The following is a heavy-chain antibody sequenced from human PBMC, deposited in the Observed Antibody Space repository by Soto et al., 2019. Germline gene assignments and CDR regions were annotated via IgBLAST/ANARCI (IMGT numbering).Heavy chain of an antibody. CDR3: ATISGDSSGYYYFDY. D-gene: IGHD3-22*01. CDR2: ISGSGGST. J-gene: IGHJ4*02. V-gene: IGHV3-23*01. Sequence: GGSLRLSCSASGFTFSSYAMHWVRQAPGKGLEWVSAISGSGGSTYYADSVKGRFTISRDNSKNTLYLQMNSLRAEDTAVYYCATISGDSSGYYYFDYWGQGTLVTVSS. CDR1: GFTFSSYA.